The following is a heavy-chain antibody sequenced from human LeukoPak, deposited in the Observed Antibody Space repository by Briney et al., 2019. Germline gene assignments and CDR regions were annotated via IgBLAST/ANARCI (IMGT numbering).Heavy chain of an antibody. Sequence: GGSLRLSCAASGFTFSSHAMSWVRQAPGKGLEWVSVIYSGGSTYYADSVKGRFTISRDNSKNTLYLQMNGLRAEDTAVYYCARGTAIVTPWGQGTLVTVSS. CDR3: ARGTAIVTP. CDR1: GFTFSSHA. CDR2: IYSGGST. J-gene: IGHJ5*02. V-gene: IGHV3-53*01. D-gene: IGHD5-18*01.